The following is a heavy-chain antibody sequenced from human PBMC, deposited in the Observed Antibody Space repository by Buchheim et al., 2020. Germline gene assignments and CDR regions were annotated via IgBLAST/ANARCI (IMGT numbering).Heavy chain of an antibody. Sequence: EVQLVQSGAEVKKPGESLRISCKGSGFSFISYWIGWVRQTPGKGLEWMGIIHPSDSDARYSPSFQGQGTFSAETSVRTAYLQWSSLRAADTAIYYCVRHLAADDAFEIWGQGT. D-gene: IGHD6-13*01. CDR2: IHPSDSDA. CDR3: VRHLAADDAFEI. J-gene: IGHJ3*02. CDR1: GFSFISYW. V-gene: IGHV5-51*01.